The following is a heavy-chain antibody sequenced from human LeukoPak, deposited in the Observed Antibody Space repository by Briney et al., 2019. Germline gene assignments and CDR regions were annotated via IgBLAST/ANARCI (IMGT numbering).Heavy chain of an antibody. J-gene: IGHJ3*02. V-gene: IGHV4-4*08. CDR1: GCSITGFH. D-gene: IGHD3-3*01. Sequence: SETLSVTCTVSGCSITGFHRSWIRQPPGKGLEWIGYIYSSGSTEYKPSLKSRATISADTSKNQFSLKLTSVTAADTAIYYCARRSDFDIWGQGTMVTVSS. CDR3: ARRSDFDI. CDR2: IYSSGST.